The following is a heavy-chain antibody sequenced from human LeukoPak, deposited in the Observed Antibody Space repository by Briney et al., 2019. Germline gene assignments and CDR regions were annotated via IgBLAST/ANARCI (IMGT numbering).Heavy chain of an antibody. Sequence: SETLSLTCTVSGGSISSYYWSWIRQPPGKGLEWIGYIQYSGSTNYNPSLKSRVTISVDTSKNQFSLKLGSVTAADTAVYYCARRRSGSPYYYYYYMDVWGKGTTVTISS. D-gene: IGHD3-10*01. J-gene: IGHJ6*03. CDR3: ARRRSGSPYYYYYYMDV. CDR1: GGSISSYY. V-gene: IGHV4-59*12. CDR2: IQYSGST.